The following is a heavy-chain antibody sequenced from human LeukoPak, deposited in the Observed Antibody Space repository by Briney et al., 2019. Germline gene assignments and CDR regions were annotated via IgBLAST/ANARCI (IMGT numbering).Heavy chain of an antibody. V-gene: IGHV5-51*01. CDR1: GYSFTSYW. D-gene: IGHD3-22*01. J-gene: IGHJ4*02. Sequence: GESLKISCEGSGYSFTSYWIGWVRQMPGKGLEWMGIIYPGDSDTRYSPSFQGQVTISADKSISTAYLQWSSLKASDTAMYYCARRGYYDSSGYYPAPDFDYWGQGTLVTVSS. CDR3: ARRGYYDSSGYYPAPDFDY. CDR2: IYPGDSDT.